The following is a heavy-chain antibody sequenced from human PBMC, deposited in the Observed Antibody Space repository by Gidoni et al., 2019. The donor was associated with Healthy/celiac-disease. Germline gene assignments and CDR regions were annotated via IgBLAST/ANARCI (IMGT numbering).Heavy chain of an antibody. Sequence: QVQLVESGGGVVQPGRSLRLSCAASGFTFSSYGMHWVRQAPGKGLEWVAVISYDGSNKYYADSVKGRFTISRDNSKNTLYLQMNSLRAEDTAVYYCAKDRLFPVLYYDFWSGYPHLGMDVWGQGTTVTVSS. CDR2: ISYDGSNK. D-gene: IGHD3-3*01. J-gene: IGHJ6*02. V-gene: IGHV3-30*18. CDR1: GFTFSSYG. CDR3: AKDRLFPVLYYDFWSGYPHLGMDV.